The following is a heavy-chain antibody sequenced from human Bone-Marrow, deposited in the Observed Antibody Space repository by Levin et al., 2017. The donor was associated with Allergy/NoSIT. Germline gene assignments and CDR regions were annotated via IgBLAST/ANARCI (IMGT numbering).Heavy chain of an antibody. V-gene: IGHV1-24*01. Sequence: GGSLRLSCKVSGYSLSDVSIHWVRQAPGKGLEWMGGYDPEEYETFYAQKFQGRVTMTEDTSTGTAYMELSSLGSEDTALYYCAVDSLRLRTTAFDVWGQGTMVTVSS. CDR1: GYSLSDVS. CDR2: YDPEEYET. D-gene: IGHD2/OR15-2a*01. J-gene: IGHJ3*01. CDR3: AVDSLRLRTTAFDV.